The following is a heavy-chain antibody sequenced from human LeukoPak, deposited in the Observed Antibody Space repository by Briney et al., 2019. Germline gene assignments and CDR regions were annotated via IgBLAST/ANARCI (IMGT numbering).Heavy chain of an antibody. V-gene: IGHV3-53*01. D-gene: IGHD6-13*01. CDR3: ARRLYSSSWSSFDY. J-gene: IGHJ4*02. CDR1: GFTVSSNY. Sequence: PGGSLRLSCAASGFTVSSNYMSWVRQAPGKRLEWVSVIYSGGSTYYADSVKGRFTISRDNSKNTLYLQMNSLRAEDTAVYYCARRLYSSSWSSFDYWGQGTLVTVSS. CDR2: IYSGGST.